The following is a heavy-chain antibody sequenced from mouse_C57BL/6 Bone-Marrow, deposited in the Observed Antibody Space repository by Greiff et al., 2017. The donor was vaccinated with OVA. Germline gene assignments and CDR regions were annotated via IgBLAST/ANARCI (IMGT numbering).Heavy chain of an antibody. J-gene: IGHJ3*01. CDR1: GYSFTGYF. CDR2: INPYNGDT. Sequence: EVQRVESGPELVKPGDSVKISCKASGYSFTGYFMNWVMQSHGKSLEWIGRINPYNGDTFYNQKFKGKATLTVDKSSSTAHMELRSLTSEDSAVYYCARDYYGSSWFAYWGQGTLVTVSA. CDR3: ARDYYGSSWFAY. D-gene: IGHD1-1*01. V-gene: IGHV1-20*01.